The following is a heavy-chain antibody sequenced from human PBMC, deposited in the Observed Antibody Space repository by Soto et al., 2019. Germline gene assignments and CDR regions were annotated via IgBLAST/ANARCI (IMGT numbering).Heavy chain of an antibody. J-gene: IGHJ5*02. D-gene: IGHD3-22*01. V-gene: IGHV4-59*01. CDR3: AREAGYYDRSGYNWFDP. CDR2: IYYSGST. CDR1: CGSISSYY. Sequence: SETLSLTCTVSCGSISSYYWSWIRQPPGKGLEWIGYIYYSGSTNYNPSLKSRVTISVDTSKNQFSLKLSSVTAADTAVYYCAREAGYYDRSGYNWFDPWGQGIQVTVSS.